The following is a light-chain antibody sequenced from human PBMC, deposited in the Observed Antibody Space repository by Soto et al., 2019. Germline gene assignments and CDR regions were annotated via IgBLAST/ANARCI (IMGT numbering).Light chain of an antibody. V-gene: IGKV3-15*01. CDR1: QSVSSN. CDR3: QQDNNWPPYT. J-gene: IGKJ2*01. Sequence: EIVMTQSPATLSVSPGERATLSCRASQSVSSNLAWYQQKPGQAHRLLIYGASTRATGIPARFSGSGSGTEFTHTISSLPSEDFAVYYCQQDNNWPPYTFGQGNKLESK. CDR2: GAS.